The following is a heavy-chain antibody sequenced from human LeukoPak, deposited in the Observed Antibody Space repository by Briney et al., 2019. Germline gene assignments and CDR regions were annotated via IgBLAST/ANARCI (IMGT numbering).Heavy chain of an antibody. CDR1: GGSISSGGYY. CDR3: ARLGAEYDSSFIFAFDI. V-gene: IGHV4-61*08. Sequence: SETLSLTCTVSGGSISSGGYYWSWIRQPPGKGLEWIGYIYYSGSTNYNPSLKSRVTISVDTSKDQFSLKLSSVTAADTAVYYCARLGAEYDSSFIFAFDIWGQGTMVTVSS. D-gene: IGHD3-22*01. CDR2: IYYSGST. J-gene: IGHJ3*02.